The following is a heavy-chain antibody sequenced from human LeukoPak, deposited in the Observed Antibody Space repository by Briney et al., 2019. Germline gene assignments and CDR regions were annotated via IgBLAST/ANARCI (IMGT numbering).Heavy chain of an antibody. D-gene: IGHD6-19*01. CDR2: IYYSGST. CDR1: GGSISSYY. V-gene: IGHV4-59*12. Sequence: SETLSLTCTVSGGSISSYYWSWIRQPPGKGLEWIGYIYYSGSTNYNPSLKSRVTISVDTSKNQFSLKLSSVTAADTAVYYCARDRRWSSGWFYDYWGQGTLVTVSS. CDR3: ARDRRWSSGWFYDY. J-gene: IGHJ4*02.